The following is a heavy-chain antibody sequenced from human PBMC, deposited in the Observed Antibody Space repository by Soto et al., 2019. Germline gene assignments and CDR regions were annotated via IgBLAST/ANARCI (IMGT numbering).Heavy chain of an antibody. CDR3: AGGMDV. CDR2: ISWNSGSI. CDR1: GFTFDDYA. Sequence: HPGGSLRLSCAASGFTFDDYAMHWVRQAPGKGLEWVSGISWNSGSIGYADSVKGRFTISRDNAKNSLYLQMNSLRAEDTALYYCAGGMDVWGQGTTVTVSS. V-gene: IGHV3-9*01. J-gene: IGHJ6*02.